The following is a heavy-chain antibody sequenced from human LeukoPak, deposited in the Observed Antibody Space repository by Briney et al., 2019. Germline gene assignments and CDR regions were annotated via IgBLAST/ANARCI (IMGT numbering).Heavy chain of an antibody. CDR1: GYTFTSYG. D-gene: IGHD3-10*01. J-gene: IGHJ4*02. CDR2: ISAYNGNT. V-gene: IGHV1-18*01. CDR3: ARVGYYYGSGSYRPTGDY. Sequence: ASVKVSCKAYGYTFTSYGISWVRQAPGQGLEWMGWISAYNGNTNYAQKLQGRVTMTTDTSTSTAYMELRSLRSDDTAVYYCARVGYYYGSGSYRPTGDYWGQGTLVTVSS.